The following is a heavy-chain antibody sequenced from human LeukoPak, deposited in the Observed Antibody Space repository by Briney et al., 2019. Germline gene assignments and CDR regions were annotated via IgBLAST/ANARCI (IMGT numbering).Heavy chain of an antibody. CDR3: AKPAGVNYYDSSGYRENIDY. D-gene: IGHD3-22*01. J-gene: IGHJ4*02. CDR1: GFTFSSYG. CDR2: IRYDGSNK. V-gene: IGHV3-30*02. Sequence: GGSLRLSCAASGFTFSSYGMHWVRQAPGKGLEWVAFIRYDGSNKYYADSVKGRFAISRDNSKNTLYLQMNSLRAEDTAVYYCAKPAGVNYYDSSGYRENIDYWGQGTLVTVSS.